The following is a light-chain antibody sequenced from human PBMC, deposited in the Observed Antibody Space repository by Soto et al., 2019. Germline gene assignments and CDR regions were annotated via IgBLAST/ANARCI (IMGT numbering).Light chain of an antibody. CDR1: QSVSSN. CDR2: VAY. Sequence: EIVMTQSPATLSVSPGDRATLSCRASQSVSSNLAWYQQKPGQTPKLLIYVAYTRATGIPARFSGSGSGTEFTLTISSLQSEDFAVYYCQQYNVWPLTFGGGTKVEFK. J-gene: IGKJ4*01. V-gene: IGKV3-15*01. CDR3: QQYNVWPLT.